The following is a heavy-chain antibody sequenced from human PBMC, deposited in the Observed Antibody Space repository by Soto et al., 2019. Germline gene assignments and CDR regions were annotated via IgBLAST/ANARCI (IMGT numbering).Heavy chain of an antibody. CDR1: GGSISSGYYY. V-gene: IGHV4-30-4*01. J-gene: IGHJ4*02. Sequence: QVELQESGPGLAKPSQTLSLTCTVSGGSISSGYYYWSWIRQPPGKGLEWIGYIYYSGSTYYNPSLMSRVTISVDTSKNQFSLKLSSVTAADTAVYYCARCASSCSLGFWGQGTLVTVSS. CDR2: IYYSGST. D-gene: IGHD2-15*01. CDR3: ARCASSCSLGF.